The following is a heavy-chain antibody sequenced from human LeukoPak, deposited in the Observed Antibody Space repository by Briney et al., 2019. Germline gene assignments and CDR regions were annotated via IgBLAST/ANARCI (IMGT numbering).Heavy chain of an antibody. CDR1: GFTFSSFA. V-gene: IGHV3-23*01. CDR3: ATRRAYYLYY. J-gene: IGHJ4*02. Sequence: GGSLRLPCAASGFTFSSFAMSWVRQAPGKGLEWVSAIGSRGDTTYYADSLKGRFTISRDNSKNTLYLQMNSLRAEDTAVYYCATRRAYYLYYWGQGTLVTVSS. CDR2: IGSRGDTT.